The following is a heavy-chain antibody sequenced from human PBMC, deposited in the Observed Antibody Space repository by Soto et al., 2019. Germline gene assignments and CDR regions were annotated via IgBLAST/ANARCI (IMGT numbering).Heavy chain of an antibody. CDR1: GFNVSSNY. J-gene: IGHJ3*02. CDR3: ARQSPVPAALNDAFDI. V-gene: IGHV3-66*04. D-gene: IGHD2-2*01. Sequence: EVQLVESGGGLVQPGGSLRLSCAASGFNVSSNYMSWVRQAPGKGLEWVSVIYSGGSTYYADSVKGRFTISRDNSKNRLYLQMNSLRAEDTAVYYCARQSPVPAALNDAFDIWGQGTMVTVSS. CDR2: IYSGGST.